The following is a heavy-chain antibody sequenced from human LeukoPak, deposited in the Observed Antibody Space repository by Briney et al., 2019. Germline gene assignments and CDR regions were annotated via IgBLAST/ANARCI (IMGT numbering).Heavy chain of an antibody. CDR1: GGSISSSSYY. J-gene: IGHJ4*02. Sequence: SETLSLTCTVSGGSISSSSYYWGWIRQPPGKGLEWIGSIYYSGSTYYNPSLKSRVTISVDTSKNQFSLKLSSVTAADTAVYYCAREGYSYGYGIFIDYWGQGTLVTVSS. CDR2: IYYSGST. CDR3: AREGYSYGYGIFIDY. V-gene: IGHV4-39*07. D-gene: IGHD5-18*01.